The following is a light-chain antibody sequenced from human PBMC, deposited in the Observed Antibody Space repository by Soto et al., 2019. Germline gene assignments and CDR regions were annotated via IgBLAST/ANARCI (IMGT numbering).Light chain of an antibody. CDR2: GHS. J-gene: IGLJ2*01. Sequence: QLVLTQPPSVSGAPGQRVTIACTGSMSNIGAGYDVHWYRHLPAAPPTFLLSGHSHPPSGVPDRLAGSKSGTSASLAITGLPAEDEATYYCQSYDSRLVGLIFGAGTKLTVL. CDR1: MSNIGAGYD. V-gene: IGLV1-40*01. CDR3: QSYDSRLVGLI.